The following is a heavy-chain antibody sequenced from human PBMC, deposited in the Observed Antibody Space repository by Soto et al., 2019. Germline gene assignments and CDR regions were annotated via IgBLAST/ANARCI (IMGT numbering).Heavy chain of an antibody. CDR2: IYYSGNT. J-gene: IGHJ6*02. V-gene: IGHV4-31*03. D-gene: IGHD4-17*01. Sequence: QVQLQESGPGLVKPSQTLSLTCTVSGASINGGGYYWSWIRQHPGKGLEWIGSIYYSGNTYYSPYLNSRVTLSVDASKNHFSLRRTSVTAADTAVYYCARDPSYGDYSYYGMDVWGQGTTVTVSS. CDR1: GASINGGGYY. CDR3: ARDPSYGDYSYYGMDV.